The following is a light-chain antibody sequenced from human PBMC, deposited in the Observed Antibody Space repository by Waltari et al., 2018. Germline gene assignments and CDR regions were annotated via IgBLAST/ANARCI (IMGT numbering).Light chain of an antibody. Sequence: QSVLSQPPSASGTPGQRVTISCSGSNYNIGNNFVYWYHQLPGTAPKLLIYRNNQRPSGVPDRCSGSKSGTSASLAIRGLRSEDEADYYCASWDGSLGGVIFGGGTKLTVL. V-gene: IGLV1-47*01. J-gene: IGLJ2*01. CDR1: NYNIGNNF. CDR2: RNN. CDR3: ASWDGSLGGVI.